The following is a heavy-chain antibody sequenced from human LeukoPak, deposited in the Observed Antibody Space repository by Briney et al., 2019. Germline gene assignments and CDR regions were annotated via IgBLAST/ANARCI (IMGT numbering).Heavy chain of an antibody. D-gene: IGHD5-18*01. CDR3: ARLSVDTAMALDY. V-gene: IGHV4-39*07. CDR1: GGSISSSSYY. J-gene: IGHJ4*02. Sequence: SETLSLTRTVSGGSISSSSYYWGWIRQPPGKGLEWIGSIYYSGSTYYNPSLKSRVTISVDTSKNQFSLKLSSVTAADTAVYYCARLSVDTAMALDYWGQGTLVTVSS. CDR2: IYYSGST.